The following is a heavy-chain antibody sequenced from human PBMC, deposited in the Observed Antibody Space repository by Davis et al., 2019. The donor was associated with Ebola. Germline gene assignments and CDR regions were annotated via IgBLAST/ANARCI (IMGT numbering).Heavy chain of an antibody. CDR1: GFTFSSYA. V-gene: IGHV3-23*01. CDR3: VREIYDYVWLAYFHY. Sequence: PGGSLRLSCAASGFTFSSYAMSWVRQAPGKGLEWVSVISGSGGSTYYADSVKGRFTISRDNSKNTLHLQMNSLRTEDTALYYCVREIYDYVWLAYFHYWGQGTLVTVSS. CDR2: ISGSGGST. J-gene: IGHJ4*02. D-gene: IGHD3-16*01.